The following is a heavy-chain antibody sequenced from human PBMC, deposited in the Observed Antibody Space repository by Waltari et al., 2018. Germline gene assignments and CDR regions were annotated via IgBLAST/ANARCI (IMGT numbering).Heavy chain of an antibody. CDR3: ARGRCSGGSCYPRD. D-gene: IGHD2-15*01. V-gene: IGHV4-34*01. CDR2: INHSGST. CDR1: GGSFSGYY. J-gene: IGHJ4*02. Sequence: QVQLQQWGAGLLKPSETLSLTCAVYGGSFSGYYRSWIRQPPGKGLEWIREINHSGSTNYNPSLKSRVTISVDTSKNQFSLKLSSVTAADTAVYYCARGRCSGGSCYPRDWGQGTLVTVSS.